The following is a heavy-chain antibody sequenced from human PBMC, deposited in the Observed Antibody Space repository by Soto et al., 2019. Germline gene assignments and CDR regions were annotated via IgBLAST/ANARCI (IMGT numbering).Heavy chain of an antibody. D-gene: IGHD2-2*01. CDR1: GFTFSSYS. V-gene: IGHV3-21*01. Sequence: EVQLVESGGGLVKPGGSLRLSCAASGFTFSSYSMNWVRQAPGKGLEWVSSISSSSSYIYYADSVKGRFTISRDNAKNSLYLQMNSLRAEDTAVYYCARFGCSSTSCYYYYYMDVWGKGTTVTVSS. CDR3: ARFGCSSTSCYYYYYMDV. J-gene: IGHJ6*03. CDR2: ISSSSSYI.